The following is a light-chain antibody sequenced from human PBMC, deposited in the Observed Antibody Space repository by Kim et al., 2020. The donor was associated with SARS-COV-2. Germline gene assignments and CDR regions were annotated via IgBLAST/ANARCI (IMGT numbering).Light chain of an antibody. V-gene: IGKV1-39*01. CDR3: QQSYSSPRT. J-gene: IGKJ1*01. CDR1: QSINSY. Sequence: DIQMTQSPSSLSASVGDRVTITCRASQSINSYLSWYKQRPGKARKLLIYAASSLQSGVPSRFSGSGSGTDFTLTISSLQPEDFATYYCQQSYSSPRTFGQGTKVDIK. CDR2: AAS.